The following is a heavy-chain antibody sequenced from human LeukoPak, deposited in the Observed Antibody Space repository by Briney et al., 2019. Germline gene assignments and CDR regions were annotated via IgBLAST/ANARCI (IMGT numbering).Heavy chain of an antibody. J-gene: IGHJ3*02. CDR1: GGSFSGYY. CDR2: INHSGST. Sequence: SETLSLTCAVYGGSFSGYYWSWIPQPPGKGLEWIGEINHSGSTNYNPSLKSRVTISVDTSKNQFSLKLSSVTAADTAVYYCARVAELGDGSSTSCSGAFDIWGQGTMVTVSS. D-gene: IGHD2-2*01. V-gene: IGHV4-34*01. CDR3: ARVAELGDGSSTSCSGAFDI.